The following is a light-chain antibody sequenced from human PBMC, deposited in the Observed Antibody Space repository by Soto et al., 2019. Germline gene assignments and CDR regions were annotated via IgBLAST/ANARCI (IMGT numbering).Light chain of an antibody. Sequence: EIVITQAPATLSVSPGERATLSCRASQSVSSNLAWYQQRPGQAPRLLMYGASTRATGIPARFSGSGSGTEFTLTISSLQSEDFAIYYCQQYNNWPPWTLGQGTKVDIK. J-gene: IGKJ1*01. CDR1: QSVSSN. CDR2: GAS. CDR3: QQYNNWPPWT. V-gene: IGKV3-15*01.